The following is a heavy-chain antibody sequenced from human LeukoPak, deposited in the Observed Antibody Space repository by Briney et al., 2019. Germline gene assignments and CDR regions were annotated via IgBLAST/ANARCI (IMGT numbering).Heavy chain of an antibody. V-gene: IGHV4-59*01. J-gene: IGHJ3*02. CDR3: ARDSKDFWSGYYFAFDI. CDR1: GGSISSYY. CDR2: IYYSGST. D-gene: IGHD3-3*01. Sequence: SETLSLTCTVSGGSISSYYWSWIRQPPGKGLEWIGYIYYSGSTNYNPSLKSRVTISVDTSKNQFSLKLSSVTAADTAVYYCARDSKDFWSGYYFAFDIWGQGTMVTVSS.